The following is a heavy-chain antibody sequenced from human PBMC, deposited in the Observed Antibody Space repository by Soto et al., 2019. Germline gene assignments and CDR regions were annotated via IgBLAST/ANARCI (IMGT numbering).Heavy chain of an antibody. V-gene: IGHV4-59*01. CDR2: IYYSGST. J-gene: IGHJ4*02. Sequence: SETLSLTCTVSGGSISSYYWSWIRQPPGKGLEWIGYIYYSGSTNYNPSLKSRVTISVDTSKNQFSLKLSSVTAADTAVYYCARDCSSTSWCDYWGQGTLVTVSS. CDR3: ARDCSSTSWCDY. D-gene: IGHD2-2*01. CDR1: GGSISSYY.